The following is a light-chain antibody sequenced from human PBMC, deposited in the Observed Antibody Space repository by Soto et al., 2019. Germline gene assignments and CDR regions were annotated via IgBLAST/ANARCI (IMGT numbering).Light chain of an antibody. J-gene: IGLJ2*01. CDR1: SSDVGGYNY. CDR2: EVS. CDR3: GTWDSRLSGGV. Sequence: QSALTQPASVSGSPGQSITISCTGTSSDVGGYNYVSWYQQHPGKAPKVMIYEVSKRPSGVSNRFSGSKSGNTASLTISGLQTGDEADYYCGTWDSRLSGGVFGGGTKLTVL. V-gene: IGLV2-14*01.